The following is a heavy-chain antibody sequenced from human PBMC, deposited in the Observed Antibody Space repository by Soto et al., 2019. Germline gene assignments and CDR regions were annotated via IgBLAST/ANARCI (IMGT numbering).Heavy chain of an antibody. Sequence: GSGPTLVNPTETLTLTCTVSGFSLSNARMGVSWIRQPPGKALEWLAHIFSNDEKSYSTSLKSRLTISKDTSKSQVVLTMTNMDPVDTATYYCARMASGYYSLNYYMDVWGKGTTVTVSS. CDR3: ARMASGYYSLNYYMDV. D-gene: IGHD3-3*01. J-gene: IGHJ6*03. V-gene: IGHV2-26*01. CDR2: IFSNDEK. CDR1: GFSLSNARMG.